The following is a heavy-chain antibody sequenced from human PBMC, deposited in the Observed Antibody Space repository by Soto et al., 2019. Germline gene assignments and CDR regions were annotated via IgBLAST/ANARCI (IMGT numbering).Heavy chain of an antibody. D-gene: IGHD3-16*02. CDR3: VRGRVMITFGVVIVIDY. CDR1: GYTFTSYD. Sequence: QVQLMQSGAAMKKPGASVKVSCKASGYTFTSYDINWVRQATGQGLEWMGWINPNTGYTDYAQKFQDRVTMTGNTSITTAYMELSSLRSEDTAVYYCVRGRVMITFGVVIVIDYWGQGSPVTVS. V-gene: IGHV1-8*01. CDR2: INPNTGYT. J-gene: IGHJ4*02.